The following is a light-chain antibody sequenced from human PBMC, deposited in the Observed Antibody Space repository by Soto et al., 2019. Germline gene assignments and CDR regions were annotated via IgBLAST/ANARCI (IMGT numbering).Light chain of an antibody. CDR2: DAS. CDR3: QQRSNWRST. CDR1: QSVSSY. V-gene: IGKV3-11*01. Sequence: EIVLTQSPATLSLSPGERATLSCRASQSVSSYLAWYQQKPGQAPRLLIYDASNRATGIPARFSGSGSGTDFTLTIGSLEPEDFAVYYCQQRSNWRSTFGQGTKLEIK. J-gene: IGKJ2*02.